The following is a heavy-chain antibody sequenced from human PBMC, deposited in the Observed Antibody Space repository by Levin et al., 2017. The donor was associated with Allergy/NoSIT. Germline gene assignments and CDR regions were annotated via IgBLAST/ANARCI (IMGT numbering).Heavy chain of an antibody. CDR2: ISGSKGDG. D-gene: IGHD5-12*01. J-gene: IGHJ4*02. CDR1: GYTFTDYG. Sequence: ASVKVSCKTFGYTFTDYGINWVRQAPGQGLEWMGWISGSKGDGNLAQKFRGRVTMTTETSTNTAYLELRSLRSDDTAMYYCARVLRGYSGSFWGQGTLVTVSS. V-gene: IGHV1-18*01. CDR3: ARVLRGYSGSF.